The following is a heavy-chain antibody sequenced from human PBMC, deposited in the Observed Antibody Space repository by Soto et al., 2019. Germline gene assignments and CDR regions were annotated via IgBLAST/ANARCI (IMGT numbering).Heavy chain of an antibody. Sequence: QVQLVQSGAEVKKPGASVKVSCKASGYTFTSYYMHWVRQAPGQGLEWMVIINPRGASTSYAQKFQGRFTMTRDTSTSTVYMELSRLRSEDTAVYYCARAGVRGVIHFDYWCQGTLVTVSS. CDR2: INPRGAST. CDR3: ARAGVRGVIHFDY. CDR1: GYTFTSYY. D-gene: IGHD3-10*01. J-gene: IGHJ4*02. V-gene: IGHV1-46*01.